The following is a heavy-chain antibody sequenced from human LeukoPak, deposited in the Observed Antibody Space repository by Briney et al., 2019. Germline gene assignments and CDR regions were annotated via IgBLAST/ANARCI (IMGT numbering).Heavy chain of an antibody. J-gene: IGHJ4*02. CDR2: IYTSGST. Sequence: SQTLSLTCTVSGGSISSSSYYWSWIRQPAGKGLEWIGRIYTSGSTNYNPSLKSRVTISVDTSKNQFSLKLSSVTAADTAVYYCARIGGYYFDYWGQGTLVIVSS. D-gene: IGHD3-22*01. CDR3: ARIGGYYFDY. V-gene: IGHV4-61*02. CDR1: GGSISSSSYY.